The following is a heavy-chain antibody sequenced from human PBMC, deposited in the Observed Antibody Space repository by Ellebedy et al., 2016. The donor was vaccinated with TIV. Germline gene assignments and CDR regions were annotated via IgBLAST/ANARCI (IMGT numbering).Heavy chain of an antibody. CDR2: TYYRSKWYN. Sequence: SQTLSLTCAISGDSVSSNSAAWNWIRQSPSRGLEWLGRTYYRSKWYNDYAVSVKSRITINPDTSKNQFSLQLNSVTPEDTAVYYCARGLPGYCSGGSCSHWYFDLWGRGTLVTVSS. D-gene: IGHD2-15*01. J-gene: IGHJ2*01. CDR1: GDSVSSNSAA. V-gene: IGHV6-1*01. CDR3: ARGLPGYCSGGSCSHWYFDL.